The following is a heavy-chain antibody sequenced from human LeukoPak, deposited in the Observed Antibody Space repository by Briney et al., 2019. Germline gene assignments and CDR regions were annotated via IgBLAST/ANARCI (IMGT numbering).Heavy chain of an antibody. J-gene: IGHJ3*02. V-gene: IGHV1-69*13. CDR2: IIPIFGTA. D-gene: IGHD5-18*01. Sequence: ASVKVSCKASGGTFSSYAISWVRQAPGQGLEWMGGIIPIFGTANYAQKFQGRVTITADESTSTAYMELGSLRSEDTAVYYCARGMGYSYGHPQGAFDIWGQGTMVTVSS. CDR1: GGTFSSYA. CDR3: ARGMGYSYGHPQGAFDI.